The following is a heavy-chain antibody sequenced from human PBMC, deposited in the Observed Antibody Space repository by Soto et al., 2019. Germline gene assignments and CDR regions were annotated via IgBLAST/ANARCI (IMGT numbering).Heavy chain of an antibody. J-gene: IGHJ3*02. Sequence: PGGSLRLSCAASGFTFSSYSMNWVRQAPGKGLEWVSSISSSSSYIYYADSVKGRFTISRDNAKNSLYLQMNSLRAEDTAVYYCARDTPAAPDYVDAFDIWGQGTMVTVSS. CDR3: ARDTPAAPDYVDAFDI. V-gene: IGHV3-21*01. CDR2: ISSSSSYI. CDR1: GFTFSSYS. D-gene: IGHD4-17*01.